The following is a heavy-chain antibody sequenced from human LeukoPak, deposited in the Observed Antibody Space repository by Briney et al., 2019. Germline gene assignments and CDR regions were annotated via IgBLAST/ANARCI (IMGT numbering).Heavy chain of an antibody. J-gene: IGHJ5*02. CDR3: ASLARGGNWFDP. Sequence: SETLSLTCSVSGSSISTYHWTWIRQPPGKGLEWIGEINHSGGTNYNPSLKSRVTISVDTSKNQFSLKLSSVTAADTAVYYCASLARGGNWFDPWGQGTLVTVSS. CDR1: GSSISTYH. D-gene: IGHD6-6*01. V-gene: IGHV4-34*01. CDR2: INHSGGT.